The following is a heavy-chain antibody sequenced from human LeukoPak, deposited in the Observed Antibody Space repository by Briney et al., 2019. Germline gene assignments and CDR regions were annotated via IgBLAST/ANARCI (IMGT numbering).Heavy chain of an antibody. J-gene: IGHJ4*02. V-gene: IGHV4-39*02. D-gene: IGHD1-26*01. CDR1: SGSINNNTFY. Sequence: SETLSLTCTVSSGSINNNTFYWSWLRQPPGRGLEWLGSLYYSGSTYYNPSLKCRIAISVDTSKNHFSLKMRPVTAADTAVYYCARRSDSGSDDGEDYFDNWGQGTLVTVSS. CDR2: LYYSGST. CDR3: ARRSDSGSDDGEDYFDN.